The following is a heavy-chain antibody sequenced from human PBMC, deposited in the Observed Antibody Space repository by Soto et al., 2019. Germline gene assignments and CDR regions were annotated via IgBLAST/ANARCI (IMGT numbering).Heavy chain of an antibody. V-gene: IGHV3-48*02. CDR2: ISSSSSTI. CDR3: ARDVEFTIFGVVTSLGGMDV. J-gene: IGHJ6*02. D-gene: IGHD3-3*01. Sequence: EVQLVESGGGLVQPGGSLRLSCAASGFTFSSYSMNWVRQAPGKGLEWVSYISSSSSTIYYADSVKGRFTISRDNAKNSLYLQMNSLRDEDKAVYYCARDVEFTIFGVVTSLGGMDVWGQGTTVTVSS. CDR1: GFTFSSYS.